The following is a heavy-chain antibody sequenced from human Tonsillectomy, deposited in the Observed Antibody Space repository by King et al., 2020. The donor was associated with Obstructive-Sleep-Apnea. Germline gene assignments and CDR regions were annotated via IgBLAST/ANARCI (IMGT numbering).Heavy chain of an antibody. CDR1: GGSISSYY. CDR2: IYYSGST. J-gene: IGHJ4*02. D-gene: IGHD3-3*01. Sequence: VQLQESGPGLVKPSETLSLTCTVSGGSISSYYWSWIRQPPGKGLEWIGYIYYSGSTNYNPSLKSRVTISVDTSKNQFSLKLSSVTAADTAVYYCARDRGSDFWSGPYFDYWGQGTLVTVSS. V-gene: IGHV4-59*01. CDR3: ARDRGSDFWSGPYFDY.